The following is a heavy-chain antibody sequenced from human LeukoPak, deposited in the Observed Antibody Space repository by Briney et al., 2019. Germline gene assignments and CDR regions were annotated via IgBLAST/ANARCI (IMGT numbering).Heavy chain of an antibody. Sequence: PGGSLRLSCAASGFTVSSNYMSWVRQAPGKGLEWVSVIYSGGSTYYADSAKGRFTISRDNSKNTLYLQMNSLRAEDTAVYFCAKRGVVIRVILVGFHKEAYYFDSWGQGALVTVSS. CDR2: IYSGGST. V-gene: IGHV3-53*01. J-gene: IGHJ4*02. CDR3: AKRGVVIRVILVGFHKEAYYFDS. CDR1: GFTVSSNY. D-gene: IGHD3-22*01.